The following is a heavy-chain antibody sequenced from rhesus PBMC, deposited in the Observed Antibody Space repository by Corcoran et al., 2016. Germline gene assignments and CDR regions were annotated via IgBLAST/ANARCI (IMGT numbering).Heavy chain of an antibody. CDR2: ITYSGST. CDR1: GYSLSRGYS. V-gene: IGHV4-122*02. CDR3: ARVGSSYKNFDY. Sequence: QVQLQESGPGLVKPSETLSLTCAVSGYSLSRGYSWSLLRPPPGKGLEWIGYITYSGSTSYNPALKSRVTISRDTSKNQFSLKLSSVTAADTAVYYCARVGSSYKNFDYWGQGVLVTVSS. D-gene: IGHD4-29*01. J-gene: IGHJ4*01.